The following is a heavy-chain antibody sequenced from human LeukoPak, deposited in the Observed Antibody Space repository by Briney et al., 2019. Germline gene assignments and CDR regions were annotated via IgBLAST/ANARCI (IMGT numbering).Heavy chain of an antibody. CDR1: GFPFSSYA. J-gene: IGHJ4*02. V-gene: IGHV3-23*01. CDR3: AKGVYYDSSGYYYGY. CDR2: ISDSGGST. Sequence: GSLRLSCAASGFPFSSYAMNWVRPAPGKGLEWVSVISDSGGSTYYADSVKGRFTISRDNSKNTLYLQMNSLRAEDTAVYYCAKGVYYDSSGYYYGYWGQGTLVTVSS. D-gene: IGHD3-22*01.